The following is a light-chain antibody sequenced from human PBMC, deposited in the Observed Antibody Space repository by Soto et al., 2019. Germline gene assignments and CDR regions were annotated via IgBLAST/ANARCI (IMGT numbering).Light chain of an antibody. J-gene: IGKJ1*01. CDR1: QSVGIN. CDR2: GAS. V-gene: IGKV3-20*01. CDR3: QQYGSSGT. Sequence: EVVLTHSPAILSVSPWERASLXCRASQSVGINVAWYQQKPGQAPRLLIYGASSRATGIPDRFSGSGSGTDFTLTISRLEPEDFAVYYCQQYGSSGTFGQGTKVDIK.